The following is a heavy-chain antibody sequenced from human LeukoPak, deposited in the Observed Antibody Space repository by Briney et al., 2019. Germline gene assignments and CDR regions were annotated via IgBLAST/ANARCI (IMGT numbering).Heavy chain of an antibody. CDR1: GYTFTSYG. J-gene: IGHJ3*02. CDR2: IRAYNGNT. Sequence: ASVKVSCTASGYTFTSYGISWVRQAPGKGLEWMGWIRAYNGNTNYAQNLQGRVTMTTDTSTSTAYMQLRSLRSDDTAVYYCARGSWIQLPADAFDIWGQGTMVTVSS. V-gene: IGHV1-18*01. D-gene: IGHD5-18*01. CDR3: ARGSWIQLPADAFDI.